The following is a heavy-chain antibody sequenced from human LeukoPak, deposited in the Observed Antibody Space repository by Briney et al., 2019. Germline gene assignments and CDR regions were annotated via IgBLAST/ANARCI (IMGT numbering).Heavy chain of an antibody. CDR2: ISYDGSNK. J-gene: IGHJ3*02. CDR1: GFTFSSYA. V-gene: IGHV3-30-3*01. Sequence: PGRSLRLSCAASGFTFSSYAMHWVRQAPGKGLEWVAVISYDGSNKYYADSVKGRFTISRDNSKNTLYLQMNSLRAEDTAVYYCARDRLGYTFDAFDIWGQGTMVTVSS. CDR3: ARDRLGYTFDAFDI. D-gene: IGHD1-1*01.